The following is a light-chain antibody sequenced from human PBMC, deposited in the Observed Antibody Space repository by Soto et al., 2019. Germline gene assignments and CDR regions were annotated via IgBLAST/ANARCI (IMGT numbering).Light chain of an antibody. J-gene: IGKJ1*01. CDR1: QSISSW. Sequence: DIQMTQSPSTLSASVGDRVTITCRASQSISSWLAWYQQKPGKAPKLLIYDASSLESGVPSRFSGSGSGTEFSLTISSLQPEDFATYYSQQYNSYQCTFRQGTKV. CDR3: QQYNSYQCT. CDR2: DAS. V-gene: IGKV1-5*01.